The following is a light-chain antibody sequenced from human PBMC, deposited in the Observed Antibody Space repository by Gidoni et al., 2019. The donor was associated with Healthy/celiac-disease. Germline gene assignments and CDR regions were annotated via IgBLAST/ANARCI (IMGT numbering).Light chain of an antibody. CDR1: QSLLHSNGYNY. CDR3: MQALQTPRT. Sequence: IVMTQFPLSLPVTPGEPASIACRSSQSLLHSNGYNYLDWYLQKPGQSPQLLIYLGSNRASGVPDRFSGSGSGTDFTLKISKVEAEDVGVYYCMQALQTPRTFGPXTKVDIK. V-gene: IGKV2-28*01. CDR2: LGS. J-gene: IGKJ3*01.